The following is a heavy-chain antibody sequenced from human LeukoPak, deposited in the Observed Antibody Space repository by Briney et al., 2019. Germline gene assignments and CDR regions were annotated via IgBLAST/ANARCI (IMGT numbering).Heavy chain of an antibody. CDR1: GFTFSTYW. CDR2: INSDGSST. V-gene: IGHV3-74*01. Sequence: GGSLRLSCAASGFTFSTYWMHWVRQAPGKGLVWVSRINSDGSSTIYADSVKGRFTVSRDNAKNTLYLQMNSLRAEDTAVYYCVKGLVQTTMSYSVDYWGQGALVTVSS. D-gene: IGHD1-1*01. CDR3: VKGLVQTTMSYSVDY. J-gene: IGHJ4*02.